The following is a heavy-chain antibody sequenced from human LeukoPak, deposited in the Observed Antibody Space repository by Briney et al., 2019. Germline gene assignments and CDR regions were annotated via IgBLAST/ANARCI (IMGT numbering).Heavy chain of an antibody. CDR3: ARDLWGYDFWSGYYTGIY. CDR1: GFTFSSYW. Sequence: PGGSLRLYCAASGFTFSSYWMIWVRQAPGKGLEGVASIKQDGSEKYYVDSVKGRFTISRDNAKKSMFLRMNSLRAEDTAVYYCARDLWGYDFWSGYYTGIYWGQGILVTVSS. J-gene: IGHJ4*02. V-gene: IGHV3-7*01. D-gene: IGHD3-3*01. CDR2: IKQDGSEK.